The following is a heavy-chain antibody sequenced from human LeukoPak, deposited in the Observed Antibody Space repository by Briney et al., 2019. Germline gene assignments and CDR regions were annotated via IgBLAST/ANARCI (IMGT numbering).Heavy chain of an antibody. CDR2: IYPGDSDT. J-gene: IGHJ4*02. D-gene: IGHD6-19*01. CDR3: ARRGSGWFFDY. Sequence: GESLKISCKGSGYSFTSYWIGWVGQMPGKSLEWMGIIYPGDSDTRYSTTFHGQVTISADKSITTAYLQWSSLKASETAMYYCARRGSGWFFDYWGQGNLVTVSS. CDR1: GYSFTSYW. V-gene: IGHV5-51*01.